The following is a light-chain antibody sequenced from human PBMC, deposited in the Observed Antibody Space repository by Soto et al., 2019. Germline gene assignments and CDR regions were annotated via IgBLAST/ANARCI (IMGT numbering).Light chain of an antibody. CDR2: KVS. CDR3: MQGTHWPRT. CDR1: QSLAYNDGITY. J-gene: IGKJ1*01. Sequence: DVVLTQSPLSLPVIVGQPASISCNASQSLAYNDGITYLNWFQQRPGQSPRRLIYKVSNRDSGVPNRFSGRGSGSDFTLKISRVEAEDVGLYYCMQGTHWPRTFGQGAKVELK. V-gene: IGKV2-30*01.